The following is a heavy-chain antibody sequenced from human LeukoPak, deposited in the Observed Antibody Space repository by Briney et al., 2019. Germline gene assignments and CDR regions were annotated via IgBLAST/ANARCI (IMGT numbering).Heavy chain of an antibody. CDR1: GYTFTSYD. Sequence: ASVKVSCKASGYTFTSYDINWVRQATGQGLEWMGWMNPNSGNTGYAQKFQGRVTITRNTSISTAYMELSSLRSEDTAVYYCARRSGYSYGRNWFDPWGQGTLVTVSS. D-gene: IGHD5-18*01. V-gene: IGHV1-8*03. J-gene: IGHJ5*02. CDR3: ARRSGYSYGRNWFDP. CDR2: MNPNSGNT.